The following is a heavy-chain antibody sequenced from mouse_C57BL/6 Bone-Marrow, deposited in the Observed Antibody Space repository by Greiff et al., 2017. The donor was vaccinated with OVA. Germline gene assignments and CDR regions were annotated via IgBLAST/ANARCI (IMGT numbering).Heavy chain of an antibody. Sequence: VQLQQSGPELVKPGASVTISCKASGSTFTDYYINWVKQRPGQGLEWIGWIFPGSGSTSYNEKFKGKATLTVDKSSSTAYMLLSILTSVDSAVYFCARGVLRRWGFWGQGTTLTVSS. D-gene: IGHD2-4*01. CDR2: IFPGSGST. CDR1: GSTFTDYY. CDR3: ARGVLRRWGF. J-gene: IGHJ2*01. V-gene: IGHV1-75*01.